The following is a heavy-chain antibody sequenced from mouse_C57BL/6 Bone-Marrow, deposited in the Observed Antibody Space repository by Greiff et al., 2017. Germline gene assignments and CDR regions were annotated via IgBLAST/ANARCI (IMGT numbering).Heavy chain of an antibody. V-gene: IGHV1-15*01. CDR3: TREGIYYDYDGGGPAWFAY. CDR1: GYTFTDYE. Sequence: VQLQQSGAELVRPGASVTLSCKASGYTFTDYEMHWVKQTPVHGLEWIGAIDPETGGTAYNQKFKGKAILTADKSSSTAYMELRSLTSEDSAVYYCTREGIYYDYDGGGPAWFAYWGQGTLVTVS. J-gene: IGHJ3*01. CDR2: IDPETGGT. D-gene: IGHD2-4*01.